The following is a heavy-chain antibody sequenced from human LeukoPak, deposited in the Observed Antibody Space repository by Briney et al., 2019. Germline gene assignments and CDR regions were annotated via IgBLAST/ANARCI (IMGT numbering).Heavy chain of an antibody. V-gene: IGHV5-10-1*01. Sequence: GESLKISCQSSGYSFTSYWITWVRQMPGKGLEWMGTIDPSDSYTNYSPSFQGHVTISADKSISTAYVQWSSLKASDTAMYFCARSAYSKSGLAYWGQGTLVTVSS. CDR3: ARSAYSKSGLAY. J-gene: IGHJ4*02. D-gene: IGHD4-11*01. CDR1: GYSFTSYW. CDR2: IDPSDSYT.